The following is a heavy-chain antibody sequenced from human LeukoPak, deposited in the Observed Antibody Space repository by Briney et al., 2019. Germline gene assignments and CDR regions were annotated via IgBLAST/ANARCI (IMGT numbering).Heavy chain of an antibody. J-gene: IGHJ4*02. CDR3: AKWGDYDVLTGYYVSDY. V-gene: IGHV3-7*03. CDR1: GFTFSSYW. CDR2: IKQDGSGK. D-gene: IGHD3-9*01. Sequence: GGSLRLSCAASGFTFSSYWMSWVRQAPGKGLEWVANIKQDGSGKCYVDSVKGRFTISRDNSKNTVFLQMNSLRAEDTAVYYCAKWGDYDVLTGYYVSDYWGQGTLVTVSS.